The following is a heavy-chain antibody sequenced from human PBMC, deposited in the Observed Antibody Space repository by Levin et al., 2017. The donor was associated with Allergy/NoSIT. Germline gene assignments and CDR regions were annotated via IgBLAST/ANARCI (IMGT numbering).Heavy chain of an antibody. Sequence: HPGGSLRLSCVASGFSFSNHAVHWVRQAPGKGLEWVAILWYDGSIEDYGDSVKGRFTASRDNSKNTVYLQLNSLRAEDTAVYYCARDSQMGFDDYWGQGTLVTVSS. D-gene: IGHD3-9*01. CDR1: GFSFSNHA. CDR3: ARDSQMGFDDY. V-gene: IGHV3-33*01. CDR2: LWYDGSIE. J-gene: IGHJ4*02.